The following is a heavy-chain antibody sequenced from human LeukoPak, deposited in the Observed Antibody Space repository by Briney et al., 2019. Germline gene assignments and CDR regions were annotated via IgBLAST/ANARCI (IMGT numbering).Heavy chain of an antibody. CDR2: ISSSGNSR. Sequence: GGSLRLSCAASGFILSNYRMNWIRQAPGKGLEWGSYISSSGNSREYADSVKGRFTISRDNARDSLYLQMNSLRAEDTAVYYCARGRHFGSGTHYMAFYSDSWGQGTLVTVSS. D-gene: IGHD3-10*01. J-gene: IGHJ4*02. CDR1: GFILSNYR. CDR3: ARGRHFGSGTHYMAFYSDS. V-gene: IGHV3-48*04.